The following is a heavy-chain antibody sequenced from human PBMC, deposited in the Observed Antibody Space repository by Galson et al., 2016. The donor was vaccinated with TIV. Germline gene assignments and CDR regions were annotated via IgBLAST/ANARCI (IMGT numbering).Heavy chain of an antibody. V-gene: IGHV1-24*01. Sequence: SVKVSCKVSGDSLSDLSMHWVRQAPGKGLEWMASFDPEQHKKIYAQKLEGRVTLTDDTSTDTAFLELSSLSFEDTAVYYCASVAWFPGLSLDNWGQGTLVIVSS. J-gene: IGHJ4*02. CDR3: ASVAWFPGLSLDN. CDR1: GDSLSDLS. CDR2: FDPEQHKK. D-gene: IGHD2/OR15-2a*01.